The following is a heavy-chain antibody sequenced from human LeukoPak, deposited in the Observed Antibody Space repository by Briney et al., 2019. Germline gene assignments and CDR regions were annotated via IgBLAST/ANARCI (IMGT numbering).Heavy chain of an antibody. CDR2: IKQDGSEK. Sequence: GGSLRLSCAASGFTFSSFWMSWVRQAPGKGLAWVANIKQDGSEKYFVDSVKGRFTISRDNAKNSLYLQMSSLRAEDTAVYYCARGGSRHPSPEDYWGRGTLVTVSS. CDR3: ARGGSRHPSPEDY. V-gene: IGHV3-7*03. CDR1: GFTFSSFW. J-gene: IGHJ4*02. D-gene: IGHD1-1*01.